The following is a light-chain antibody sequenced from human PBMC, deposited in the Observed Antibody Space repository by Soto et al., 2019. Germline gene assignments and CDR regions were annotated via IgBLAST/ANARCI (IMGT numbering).Light chain of an antibody. Sequence: MELPQDTETLTLSPGQRATLSCRASQSVSSYLAWYQQKPGQAPRLLIYDASNRATGIPARFSGSGSGTDFTLTISCLEPEDFAVYYCQHRYYSPITFGQGTRLEI. CDR2: DAS. CDR1: QSVSSY. J-gene: IGKJ5*01. V-gene: IGKV3-11*01. CDR3: QHRYYSPIT.